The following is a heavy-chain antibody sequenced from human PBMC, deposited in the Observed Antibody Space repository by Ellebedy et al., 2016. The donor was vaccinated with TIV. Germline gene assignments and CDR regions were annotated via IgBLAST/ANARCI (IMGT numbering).Heavy chain of an antibody. CDR3: AKEGYSSGWFG. V-gene: IGHV3-48*01. J-gene: IGHJ4*02. CDR1: GFTFSSYS. CDR2: ISSSSSTI. D-gene: IGHD6-19*01. Sequence: PGGSLRLSCAASGFTFSSYSMNWVRQAPGKGLEWVSYISSSSSTIYYAASVKGRFTISRDNAKNSLYLQMNSLRAEDTAVYYCAKEGYSSGWFGWGQGTLVTVSS.